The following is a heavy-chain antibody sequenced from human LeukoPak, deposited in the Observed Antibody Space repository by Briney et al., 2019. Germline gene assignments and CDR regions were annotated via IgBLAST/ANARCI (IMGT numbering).Heavy chain of an antibody. Sequence: PGGSLRLSCVASGFTFRNYAIYWVRQAPGKGLECVSGISGSGGDTYFADSVKGRFTISRDHSKNTVFLQMDSLRAEDTAVYYCAKTTAGNSSGRYPGWPVDYWGQGTLVTVSS. D-gene: IGHD6-19*01. CDR1: GFTFRNYA. V-gene: IGHV3-23*01. CDR3: AKTTAGNSSGRYPGWPVDY. CDR2: ISGSGGDT. J-gene: IGHJ4*02.